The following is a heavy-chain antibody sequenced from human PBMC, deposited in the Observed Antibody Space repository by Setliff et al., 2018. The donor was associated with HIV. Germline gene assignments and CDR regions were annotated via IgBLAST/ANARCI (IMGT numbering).Heavy chain of an antibody. CDR2: INHSGST. D-gene: IGHD1-26*01. J-gene: IGHJ4*02. V-gene: IGHV4-34*01. Sequence: SETLSLTCAVYGESLSAGYWSWIRQSPGKGLEWIGEINHSGSTNYNMSLKSRVTMSVDTSKNQFSLKLESVTAADRGVYYCARSRLTWEIDFWGQGKLVTVSS. CDR1: GESLSAGY. CDR3: ARSRLTWEIDF.